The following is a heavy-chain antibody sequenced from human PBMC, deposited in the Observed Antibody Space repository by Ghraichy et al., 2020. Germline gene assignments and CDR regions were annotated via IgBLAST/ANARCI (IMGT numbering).Heavy chain of an antibody. D-gene: IGHD6-13*01. V-gene: IGHV3-23*01. J-gene: IGHJ6*04. CDR1: GFTFSSYA. CDR2: ISGSGGST. CDR3: AKSIAAAGTNYYYYYYGMDV. Sequence: GESLNISCAASGFTFSSYAMSWVRQAPGKGLEWVSAISGSGGSTYYADSVKGRFTISRDNSKNTLYLQMNSLRAEDTAVYYCAKSIAAAGTNYYYYYYGMDVGCKGTTVTVS.